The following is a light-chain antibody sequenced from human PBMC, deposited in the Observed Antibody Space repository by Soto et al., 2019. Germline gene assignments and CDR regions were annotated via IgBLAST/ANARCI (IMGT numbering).Light chain of an antibody. CDR1: QSISSW. Sequence: DIQMTQSPSTLSSSLGDRVTITCRASQSISSWLAWYQQKTGKAPKLLIYDESSLQSGVPSRLRGSGSGTDFTLTITSLQPEDFATYYCQQSYTTPLTFGGGTKVEIK. CDR3: QQSYTTPLT. CDR2: DES. J-gene: IGKJ4*01. V-gene: IGKV1-39*01.